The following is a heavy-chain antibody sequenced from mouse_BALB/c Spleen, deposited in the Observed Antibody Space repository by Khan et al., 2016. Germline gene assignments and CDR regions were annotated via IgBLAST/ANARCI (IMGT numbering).Heavy chain of an antibody. J-gene: IGHJ4*01. D-gene: IGHD1-2*01. CDR2: ISYSGST. CDR1: GYSITSDYA. CDR3: ARTPTAYYTMDY. Sequence: EVQLQESGPGLVKPSQSLSLTCTVTGYSITSDYAWNWIRQFPGNKLEWMGYISYSGSTRYYPSLKSRISFTPDTSKNQFFLQLNSVTTEDTAPYYCARTPTAYYTMDYWGQGTSVTVSS. V-gene: IGHV3-2*02.